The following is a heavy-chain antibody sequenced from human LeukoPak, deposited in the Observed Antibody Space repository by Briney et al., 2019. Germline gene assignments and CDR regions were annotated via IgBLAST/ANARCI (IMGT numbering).Heavy chain of an antibody. V-gene: IGHV1-18*01. Sequence: ASVKVSCKASGYTFKTCGLSWVRQAPGQRLEWMGWISAYNGNTNYAQKFQGRVTMTTDTSTTTAYMELRSLRADDTAVYYCARDRIAVRPNWFDAWGQGTLVTVSS. CDR1: GYTFKTCG. CDR3: ARDRIAVRPNWFDA. J-gene: IGHJ5*02. CDR2: ISAYNGNT. D-gene: IGHD6-6*01.